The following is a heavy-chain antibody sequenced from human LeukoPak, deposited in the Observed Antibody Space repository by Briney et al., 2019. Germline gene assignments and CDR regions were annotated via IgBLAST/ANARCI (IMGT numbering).Heavy chain of an antibody. CDR2: IIPIFGTA. CDR1: GGTFSSYA. Sequence: SVKVYCKASGGTFSSYAVSWVRQAPGQGLEWMGGIIPIFGTANYAQKFQGRVTITTDESTSTAYMELSSLRSEDTAVYYCARGRSWSDDAFDIWGQGTMVTVSS. D-gene: IGHD6-13*01. V-gene: IGHV1-69*05. J-gene: IGHJ3*02. CDR3: ARGRSWSDDAFDI.